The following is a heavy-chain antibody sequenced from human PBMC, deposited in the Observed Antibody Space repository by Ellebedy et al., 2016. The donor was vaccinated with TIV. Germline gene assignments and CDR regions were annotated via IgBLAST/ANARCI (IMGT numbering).Heavy chain of an antibody. D-gene: IGHD6-13*01. V-gene: IGHV3-11*01. Sequence: GESLKISCAASGFTFRGYYMRWFRQAPGKGPEWVSYISYSGDLMYYADSVKGRFTTSRDNAENSLYLQMNSLRAEDTAVYYCARLGVIAAAGASDYWGQGTLVSVSS. CDR2: ISYSGDLM. CDR3: ARLGVIAAAGASDY. CDR1: GFTFRGYY. J-gene: IGHJ4*02.